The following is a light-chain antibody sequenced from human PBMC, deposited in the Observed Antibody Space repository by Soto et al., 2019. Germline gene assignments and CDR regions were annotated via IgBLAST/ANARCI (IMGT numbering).Light chain of an antibody. J-gene: IGKJ1*01. Sequence: EIMLTQSPGTLSLSPGERATLSCRASQSVSSSFLAWYQQKPGQAPRLLIYGASIRATGILDRFSGSGSGTDFTLTISRLEPEDFAMYLWQHYGTSLWTFGQGTKVEIK. CDR3: QHYGTSLWT. CDR2: GAS. CDR1: QSVSSSF. V-gene: IGKV3-20*01.